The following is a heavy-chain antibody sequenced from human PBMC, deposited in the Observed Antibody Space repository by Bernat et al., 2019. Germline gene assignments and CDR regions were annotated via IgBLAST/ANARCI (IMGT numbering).Heavy chain of an antibody. J-gene: IGHJ4*02. CDR2: IYYSGST. D-gene: IGHD4-17*01. CDR1: GGSISSSSYY. Sequence: QLQLQELGPGLVKPSETLSLTCTVSGGSISSSSYYWGWIRQPPGKGLEWIGSIYYSGSTYYNPSLKSRVTISVDTSKNQFSLKLSSVTAADTAVYYCARRQFMLSTVTTSPHSWYWGQGTLVTVSS. V-gene: IGHV4-39*01. CDR3: ARRQFMLSTVTTSPHSWY.